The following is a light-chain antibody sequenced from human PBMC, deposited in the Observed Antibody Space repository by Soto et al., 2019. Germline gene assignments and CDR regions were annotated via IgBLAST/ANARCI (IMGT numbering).Light chain of an antibody. J-gene: IGLJ2*01. V-gene: IGLV2-14*01. Sequence: QSALTQPASVSGSPGQSITISCTGTSSDVGGYDYVSWFHQHPGKVPKLIIYEVNNRPSGVSNRFSASKSGNTASLTISGLQPEDEADYYCTSYTTTTTPVVFGGGTKLTVL. CDR3: TSYTTTTTPVV. CDR1: SSDVGGYDY. CDR2: EVN.